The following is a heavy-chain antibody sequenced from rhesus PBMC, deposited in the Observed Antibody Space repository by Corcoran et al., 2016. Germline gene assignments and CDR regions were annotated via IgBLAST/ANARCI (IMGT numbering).Heavy chain of an antibody. CDR3: ARSQGVAAALDY. D-gene: IGHD6-43*01. CDR1: GGSISGFY. J-gene: IGHJ4*01. Sequence: QVQLQESGPGLVKPSETLSLTYAVSGGSISGFYWNWIRQPPGKGLEWRGYIGGSSGITSYTPSLTGRVSISTDTSKRHFSLKLRSVTAADTAMYYWARSQGVAAALDYWGQGVLGTVSS. V-gene: IGHV4-165*02. CDR2: IGGSSGIT.